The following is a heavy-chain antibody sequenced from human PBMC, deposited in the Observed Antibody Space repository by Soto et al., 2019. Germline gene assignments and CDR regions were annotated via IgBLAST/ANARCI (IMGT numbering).Heavy chain of an antibody. Sequence: SETLSLTCTVSGGSVSSNGYYWSWIRQPPGKGLEWIAYMYHSGSTNYNPSLKSRVTISIDTSKNQFSLKLTSVTAADTAVYYCARDPGYCSGGSCHRSSENWGQGTLVTVSS. V-gene: IGHV4-61*08. CDR2: MYHSGST. CDR3: ARDPGYCSGGSCHRSSEN. J-gene: IGHJ4*02. D-gene: IGHD2-15*01. CDR1: GGSVSSNGYY.